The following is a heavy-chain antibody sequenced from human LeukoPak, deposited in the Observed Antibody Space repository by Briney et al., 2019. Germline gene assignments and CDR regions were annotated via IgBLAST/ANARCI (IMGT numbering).Heavy chain of an antibody. CDR2: ISGSGGDT. V-gene: IGHV3-23*01. D-gene: IGHD2-15*01. CDR3: ARGLLLRGSSYWYFDL. CDR1: GFSFGTNA. Sequence: PGGSLRLSCAASGFSFGTNAMSWVRQAPGKGLEWVSAISGSGGDTYYADSVKGRFTISRDNAKDSLYLQMNSLRAEDTAVYYCARGLLLRGSSYWYFDLWGRGTLVTVSS. J-gene: IGHJ2*01.